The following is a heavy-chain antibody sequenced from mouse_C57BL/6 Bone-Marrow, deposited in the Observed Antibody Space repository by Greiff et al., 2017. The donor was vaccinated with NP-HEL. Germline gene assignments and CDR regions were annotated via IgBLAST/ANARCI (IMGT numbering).Heavy chain of an antibody. Sequence: EVKLVESGEGLVKPGGSLKLSCAASGFTFSSYAMSWVRQTPEKRLEWVAYISSGGDYIYYADTVKGRFTISRDNAWNTLYLQMSSLKSEDTAMYYCTRDSAQATAMDYWGQGTSVTVSS. CDR3: TRDSAQATAMDY. CDR2: ISSGGDYI. CDR1: GFTFSSYA. D-gene: IGHD3-2*02. J-gene: IGHJ4*01. V-gene: IGHV5-9-1*02.